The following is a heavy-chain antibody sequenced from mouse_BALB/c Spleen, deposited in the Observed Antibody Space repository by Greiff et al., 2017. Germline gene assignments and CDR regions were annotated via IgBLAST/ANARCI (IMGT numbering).Heavy chain of an antibody. V-gene: IGHV1-9*01. CDR1: GYTFSSYW. D-gene: IGHD2-1*01. CDR3: ARGYYGNYGDAMDY. J-gene: IGHJ4*01. CDR2: ILPGSGST. Sequence: VQLQQSGAELMKPGASVKISCKATGYTFSSYWIEWVKQRPGHGLEWIGEILPGSGSTNYNEKFKGKATFTADTSSNTAYMQLSSLTSEDSAVYYCARGYYGNYGDAMDYWGQGTSVTVSS.